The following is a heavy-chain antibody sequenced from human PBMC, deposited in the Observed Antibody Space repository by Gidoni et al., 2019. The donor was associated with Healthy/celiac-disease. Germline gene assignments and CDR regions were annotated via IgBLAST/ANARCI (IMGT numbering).Heavy chain of an antibody. Sequence: QVQLVQSGAEVKKHGSSVKVSCKASGGTFSSYAISWVRQAPGQGLEWMGGIIPIFGTANYAQKFQGRVTITADESTSTAYMELSSLRSEDTAVYYCARGGDIVATIVSGGMDVWGQGTTVTVSS. CDR3: ARGGDIVATIVSGGMDV. J-gene: IGHJ6*02. D-gene: IGHD5-12*01. CDR2: IIPIFGTA. CDR1: GGTFSSYA. V-gene: IGHV1-69*01.